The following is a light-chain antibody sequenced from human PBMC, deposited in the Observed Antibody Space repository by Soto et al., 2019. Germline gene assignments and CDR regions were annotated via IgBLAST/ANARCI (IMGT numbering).Light chain of an antibody. CDR3: QQYETYSGT. J-gene: IGKJ3*01. CDR2: RAS. Sequence: DIQMTQSPSSLSASVGDRVTITCRASQIINTWLAWYQQKPGKAPKLLIYRASNLLNGVPSRFSGSGSGTAFTLTISSLQPDDFSIYYCQQYETYSGTFGPGTKVDL. CDR1: QIINTW. V-gene: IGKV1-5*03.